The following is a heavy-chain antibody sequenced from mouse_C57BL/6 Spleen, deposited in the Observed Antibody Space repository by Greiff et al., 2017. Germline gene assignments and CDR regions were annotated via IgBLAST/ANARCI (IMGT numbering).Heavy chain of an antibody. CDR3: ARQGGKYLYWYCDV. CDR1: GFTFSSYT. CDR2: ISGGGGNT. Sequence: EVKVEESGGGLVKPGGSLKLSCAASGFTFSSYTMSWVRQTPEKRLEWVATISGGGGNTYYPDSVKGRFTISRDNAKNTLYLQMSSLRSADTALYYCARQGGKYLYWYCDVWGTGTTVTVSS. V-gene: IGHV5-9*01. D-gene: IGHD5-1*01. J-gene: IGHJ1*03.